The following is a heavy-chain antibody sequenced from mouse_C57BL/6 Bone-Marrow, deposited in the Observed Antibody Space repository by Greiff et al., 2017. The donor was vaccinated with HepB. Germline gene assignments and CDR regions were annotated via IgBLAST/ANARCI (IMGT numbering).Heavy chain of an antibody. CDR3: TRTDDGYYLGLFDY. Sequence: VQLQQSGAELVRPGASVKLSCTASGFNIKDYYMHWVKQRPEQGLEWIGRIDPEDGDTEYAPKFQGKATMTADTSSNTAYLQLSSLTSEDTAVYYCTRTDDGYYLGLFDYWGQGTTLTVSS. V-gene: IGHV14-1*01. CDR2: IDPEDGDT. D-gene: IGHD2-3*01. CDR1: GFNIKDYY. J-gene: IGHJ2*01.